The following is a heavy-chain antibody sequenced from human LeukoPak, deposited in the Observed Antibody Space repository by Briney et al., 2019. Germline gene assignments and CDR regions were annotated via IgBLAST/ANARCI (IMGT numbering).Heavy chain of an antibody. CDR2: IYYSGST. J-gene: IGHJ5*02. CDR3: ARVVVYGDYPSWFDP. CDR1: GGSISSYY. V-gene: IGHV4-59*01. Sequence: SSETLSLTCTVSGGSISSYYWSWIRQPPGKGLEWIGFIYYSGSTNYNPSLKSRVTISVDTSKNQFSLKLSSVTAADTAVYYCARVVVYGDYPSWFDPWGQGTLVTVSS. D-gene: IGHD4-17*01.